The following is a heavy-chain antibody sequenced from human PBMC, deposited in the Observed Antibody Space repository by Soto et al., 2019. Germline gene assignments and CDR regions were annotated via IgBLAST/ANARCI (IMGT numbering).Heavy chain of an antibody. CDR3: ARGHIFVSAAATDVYQIWFDP. CDR2: IIPIFGTA. V-gene: IGHV1-69*01. D-gene: IGHD2-15*01. J-gene: IGHJ5*02. Sequence: KISCTASGSTFRSYAISWVRQAHGQGFEWMGGIIPIFGTANYAQKFQGRVTITADESTSTAYMELSSLRSEDTAVYYCARGHIFVSAAATDVYQIWFDP. CDR1: GSTFRSYA.